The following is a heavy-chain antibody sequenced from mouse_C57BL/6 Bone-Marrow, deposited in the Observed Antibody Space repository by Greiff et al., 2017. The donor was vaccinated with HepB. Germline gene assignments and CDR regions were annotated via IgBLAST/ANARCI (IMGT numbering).Heavy chain of an antibody. CDR1: GYAFSSYW. J-gene: IGHJ3*01. CDR3: ARCYYGRTWFAY. CDR2: IYPGDGDT. V-gene: IGHV1-80*01. Sequence: QVQLKQSGAELVKPGASVKISCKASGYAFSSYWMNWVKQRPGKGLEWIGQIYPGDGDTNYNGKFKGKATLTADKSSSTAYMQLSSLTSEDSAVYFCARCYYGRTWFAYWGQGTLVTVSA. D-gene: IGHD1-1*01.